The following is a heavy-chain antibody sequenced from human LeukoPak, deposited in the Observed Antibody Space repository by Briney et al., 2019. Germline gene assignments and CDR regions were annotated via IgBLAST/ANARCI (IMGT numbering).Heavy chain of an antibody. D-gene: IGHD1-1*01. CDR3: ARLNGGY. CDR2: INYSGST. Sequence: PSDTLSLTCAVSGYSISSSYWWGSIRQPPGRGLEWIGYINYSGSTNYNPSLKNRVTISVDTSKNQFSLKVTSVTAADTAVYYCARLNGGYWGQGTLVIVSS. V-gene: IGHV4-28*01. J-gene: IGHJ4*02. CDR1: GYSISSSYW.